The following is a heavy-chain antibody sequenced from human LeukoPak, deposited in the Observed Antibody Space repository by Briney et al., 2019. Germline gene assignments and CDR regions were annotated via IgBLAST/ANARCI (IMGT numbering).Heavy chain of an antibody. CDR3: ARTSTGGSDYDILTGYYNRRGAFDY. J-gene: IGHJ4*02. D-gene: IGHD3-9*01. CDR1: GFTFNNYA. Sequence: PGGSLRLSCAASGFTFNNYAMNWVRQAPGKGLEWVSSISGGGETTYYADSVKGRFTISRDNAKISLYLQMNSLRAEDTAVYYCARTSTGGSDYDILTGYYNRRGAFDYWGQGTLVTVSS. V-gene: IGHV3-23*01. CDR2: ISGGGETT.